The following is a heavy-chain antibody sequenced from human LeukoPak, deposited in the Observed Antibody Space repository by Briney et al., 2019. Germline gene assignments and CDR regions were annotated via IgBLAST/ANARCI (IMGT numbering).Heavy chain of an antibody. Sequence: PGGSLRLSCAASGFTFSHYNMNWVRQAPGKGLEWVSYISSSSSTIYYADSVKGRFTISRDNAKNSLYLQMNSLRDEDTAVYYCARAPRIAVAGMRISGGGDYWGQGTLVTVSS. J-gene: IGHJ4*02. CDR3: ARAPRIAVAGMRISGGGDY. D-gene: IGHD6-19*01. V-gene: IGHV3-48*02. CDR1: GFTFSHYN. CDR2: ISSSSSTI.